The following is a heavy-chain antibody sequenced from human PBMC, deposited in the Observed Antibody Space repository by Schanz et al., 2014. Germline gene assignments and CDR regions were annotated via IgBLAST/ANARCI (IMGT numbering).Heavy chain of an antibody. Sequence: VQLVESGGGVVQPGGSLRLSCAASGFTFTNYWMTWVRQAPGKGLEWVANINLDGSGKIYLGSVRGRFAISRDDAQNSVYLQMNSLRAEDTSVYHCVREESYYGAGSYRYWGPGTLVTVSS. V-gene: IGHV3-7*01. CDR3: VREESYYGAGSYRY. D-gene: IGHD3-10*01. CDR2: INLDGSGK. J-gene: IGHJ4*02. CDR1: GFTFTNYW.